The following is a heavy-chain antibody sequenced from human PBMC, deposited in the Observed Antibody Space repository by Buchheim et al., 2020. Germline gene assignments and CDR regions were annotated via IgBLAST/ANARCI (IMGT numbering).Heavy chain of an antibody. Sequence: QVQLQESGPGLVKPSGTLSLTCAVSGGSISTSHWWSWVRQPPGKGLEWIGEIYHTGGSNYNPARKNRVTISVDKSKNQFYLKLSSVTAADTAVYYCARGGQWLREFDYWGQGTL. D-gene: IGHD6-19*01. V-gene: IGHV4-4*02. CDR2: IYHTGGS. CDR1: GGSISTSHW. CDR3: ARGGQWLREFDY. J-gene: IGHJ4*02.